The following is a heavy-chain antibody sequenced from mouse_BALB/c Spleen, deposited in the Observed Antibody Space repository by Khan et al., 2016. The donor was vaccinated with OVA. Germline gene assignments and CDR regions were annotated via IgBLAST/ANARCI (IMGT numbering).Heavy chain of an antibody. D-gene: IGHD1-1*01. V-gene: IGHV3-2*02. J-gene: IGHJ4*01. CDR2: ISYSGST. CDR1: GYSITSNYA. Sequence: EVQLQESGPGLVKPSQSLSLTCTVNGYSITSNYAWNWIRQFPGNKLEWMGYISYSGSTTYNPSLTSRLSITRDTSKNQFFLLLHSVTTEDSAAYYCARGNYYGYALDYWGQGTSVTVSS. CDR3: ARGNYYGYALDY.